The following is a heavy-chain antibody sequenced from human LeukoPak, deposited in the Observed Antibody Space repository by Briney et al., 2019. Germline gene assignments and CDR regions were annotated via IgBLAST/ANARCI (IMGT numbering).Heavy chain of an antibody. V-gene: IGHV3-23*01. J-gene: IGHJ4*01. CDR1: GFTFSNSA. D-gene: IGHD6-19*01. CDR3: AKGIYSCGWSYFDY. CDR2: LSGSGITT. Sequence: QAGGSLRLSCAASGFTFSNSAMSWVRQAPGKVLEWVSTLSGSGITTYYADSVKGRFTISRDNSKNTLYLQMNSLRAEDTAVYYCAKGIYSCGWSYFDYWGHGTLVTVSS.